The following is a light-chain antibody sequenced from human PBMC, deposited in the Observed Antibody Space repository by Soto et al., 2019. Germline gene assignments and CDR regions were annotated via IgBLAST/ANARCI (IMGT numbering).Light chain of an antibody. V-gene: IGKV3-11*01. Sequence: EIVLTQSPATLSLSPGQRATLACRASQSVSSNLDWYQQKPGQAPRLLIYEAFNRATGIPARFSGGGSGTDFTLTISSLEPEDFAVYYCQQRSNWPITFGQGTRLE. CDR3: QQRSNWPIT. CDR1: QSVSSN. CDR2: EAF. J-gene: IGKJ5*01.